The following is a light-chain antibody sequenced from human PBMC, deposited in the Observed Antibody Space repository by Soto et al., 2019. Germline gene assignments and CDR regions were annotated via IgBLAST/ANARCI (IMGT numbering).Light chain of an antibody. CDR3: QTWGTGPWV. CDR2: LNSDGSH. V-gene: IGLV4-69*01. J-gene: IGLJ3*02. Sequence: QSVLTQSPSASASLGASVKLTCTLSRGHSSYAIAWHQQQPEKGPRYLMKLNSDGSHRKGDGIPDRFSGSSSGAERYLTISSLQSEDEADYYCQTWGTGPWVFGGGTKLTVL. CDR1: RGHSSYA.